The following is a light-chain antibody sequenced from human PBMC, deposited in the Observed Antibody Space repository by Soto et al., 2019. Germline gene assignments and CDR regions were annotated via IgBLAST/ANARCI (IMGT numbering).Light chain of an antibody. CDR3: CSYARSSTYV. CDR2: EGS. J-gene: IGLJ1*01. Sequence: QSVLTQPASVSGSPGQSITISCTGTSRDVGSYNLVSWSQQHPSKAPKLMIYEGSKRPSGVSNRFSGSKSGNTASLTISGLQAEDEADYYCCSYARSSTYVFGTGPKVTVL. V-gene: IGLV2-23*01. CDR1: SRDVGSYNL.